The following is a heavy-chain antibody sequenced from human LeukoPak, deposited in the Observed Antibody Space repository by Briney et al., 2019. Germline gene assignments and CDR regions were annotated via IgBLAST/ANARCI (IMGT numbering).Heavy chain of an antibody. Sequence: PGGSLRLSCAASGFTFSSYAMSWVRQAPGKGLEWVSAISGSGGSTYYADPVKGRFTISRDNSKNTLYLQMNSLRAEDTAVYYCAKDLATYYYDSSGYLDWGQGTLVTVSS. CDR2: ISGSGGST. J-gene: IGHJ4*02. D-gene: IGHD3-22*01. CDR1: GFTFSSYA. V-gene: IGHV3-23*01. CDR3: AKDLATYYYDSSGYLD.